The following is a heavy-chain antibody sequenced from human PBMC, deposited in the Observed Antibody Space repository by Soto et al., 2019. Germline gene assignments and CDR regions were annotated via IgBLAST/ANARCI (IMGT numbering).Heavy chain of an antibody. V-gene: IGHV4-31*03. Sequence: SETLSLTXTVSGGSISSGGYYWSWIRQHPGKGLEWIGYIYYSGSTYYNPSLKSRVTISVDTSKNQFSLKLSSVTAADTAVYYCARGIAARPDRWFDPWGQGTLVTVSS. CDR2: IYYSGST. CDR3: ARGIAARPDRWFDP. D-gene: IGHD6-6*01. CDR1: GGSISSGGYY. J-gene: IGHJ5*02.